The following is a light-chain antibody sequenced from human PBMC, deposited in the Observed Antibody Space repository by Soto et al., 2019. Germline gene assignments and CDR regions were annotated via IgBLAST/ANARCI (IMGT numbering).Light chain of an antibody. CDR2: EVT. CDR3: SSFTSTSTRL. J-gene: IGLJ1*01. Sequence: QSALTQPASVSGSPGQSITISCTGTSSDIGSHDYVSWYQQHPGKAPNLIIYEVTDRPSGVSNRFSGSKSGNTASLTISGLQAEDEADYYCSSFTSTSTRLFGSGTKVTVL. V-gene: IGLV2-14*01. CDR1: SSDIGSHDY.